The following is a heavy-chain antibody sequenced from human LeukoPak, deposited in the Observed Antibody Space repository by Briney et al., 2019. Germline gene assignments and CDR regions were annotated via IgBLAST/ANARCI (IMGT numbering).Heavy chain of an antibody. CDR1: GDSVSSDSVA. D-gene: IGHD6-13*01. V-gene: IGHV6-1*01. CDR2: TYYRSKWYN. Sequence: SQTLSLTCAISGDSVSSDSVAWNWIRQSPSRGLEWLGRTYYRSKWYNDYAVSVKSRITINPDTSKNQFSLQLNSVTPEDTAVYYCARGYSSSWFAAYYFDYWGQGTLVTVSS. J-gene: IGHJ4*02. CDR3: ARGYSSSWFAAYYFDY.